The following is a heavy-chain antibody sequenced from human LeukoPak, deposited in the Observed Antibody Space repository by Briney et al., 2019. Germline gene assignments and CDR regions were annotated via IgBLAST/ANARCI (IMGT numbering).Heavy chain of an antibody. CDR2: IYYSGST. Sequence: SSETLSLTCTVSGGSISSGGYYWRWIRQHPGKGLEWIGYIYYSGSTYYNPSLKSRVTISVDTSKNQFSLKLSSVTAAATAVYYCARLNDSSGLDAFDIWGQGTMVTVSS. CDR1: GGSISSGGYY. D-gene: IGHD3-22*01. V-gene: IGHV4-31*03. CDR3: ARLNDSSGLDAFDI. J-gene: IGHJ3*02.